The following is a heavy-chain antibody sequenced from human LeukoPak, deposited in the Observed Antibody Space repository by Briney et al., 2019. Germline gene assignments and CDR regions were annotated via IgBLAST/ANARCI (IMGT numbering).Heavy chain of an antibody. CDR2: ISSSSSYI. CDR3: ARDWDGSGRSIDS. CDR1: GFTFSSYS. J-gene: IGHJ4*02. Sequence: GGSLRLSCAASGFTFSSYSMNWVRQAPGKGLEWVSSISSSSSYIYYADSVKGRFTISRDNAKNSLDLQMNSLRVEDTAVYYCARDWDGSGRSIDSWGQGTLVTVSS. V-gene: IGHV3-21*01. D-gene: IGHD3-10*01.